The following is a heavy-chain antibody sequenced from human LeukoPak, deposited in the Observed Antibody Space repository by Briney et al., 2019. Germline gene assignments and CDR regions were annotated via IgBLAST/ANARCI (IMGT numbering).Heavy chain of an antibody. Sequence: SVKVSCKASGYMFSNFFSSYGITWVRQAPGQGLEWMGGIIPIFGTANYAQKFQGRVTITADESTSTAYMELSSLRSEDTAVYYCARDEREQQLGSYWGQGTLVTVSS. CDR2: IIPIFGTA. V-gene: IGHV1-69*13. J-gene: IGHJ4*02. CDR1: GYMFSNFFSSYG. D-gene: IGHD6-13*01. CDR3: ARDEREQQLGSY.